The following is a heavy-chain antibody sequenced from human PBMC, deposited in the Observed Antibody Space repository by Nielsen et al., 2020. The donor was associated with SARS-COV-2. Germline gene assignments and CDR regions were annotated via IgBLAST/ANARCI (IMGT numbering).Heavy chain of an antibody. CDR3: ARFQMYYYDSSGYSNWFDP. CDR2: INHSGST. V-gene: IGHV4-34*01. Sequence: WIRQPPGKGLEWIGEINHSGSTYYNPSLKSRVTISVDRSKNQFSLKLSSVTAADTAVYYCARFQMYYYDSSGYSNWFDPWGQGTLVTVSS. D-gene: IGHD3-22*01. J-gene: IGHJ5*02.